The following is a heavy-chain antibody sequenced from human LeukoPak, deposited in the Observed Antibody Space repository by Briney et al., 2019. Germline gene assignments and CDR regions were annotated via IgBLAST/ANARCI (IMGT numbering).Heavy chain of an antibody. J-gene: IGHJ4*02. CDR3: ARGYKPGYSSGWSIFDY. CDR2: INAGNGNT. D-gene: IGHD6-19*01. CDR1: GYTFTSYA. V-gene: IGHV1-3*01. Sequence: GASVKVSCKASGYTFTSYAMHWVRQAPGQRLEWMGWINAGNGNTKYSQKFQGRVTITRDTSASTAYMELSSLTSEDTAVYYCARGYKPGYSSGWSIFDYWGQGILVTVSS.